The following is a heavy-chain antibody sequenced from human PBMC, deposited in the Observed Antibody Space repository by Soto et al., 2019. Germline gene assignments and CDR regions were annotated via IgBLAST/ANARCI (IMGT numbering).Heavy chain of an antibody. Sequence: QVQLVQSGAEVNKPESSVKVSCKAPGGTFITYAISWVRQAPGQGLEWMGGIIPMFGTANYAQRFQDRVTITADESTNTVYMELSSLRSEDTAVYFCASGIQLWLRRINNGYSGWGQGTLVTVSS. CDR1: GGTFITYA. J-gene: IGHJ4*02. V-gene: IGHV1-69*12. D-gene: IGHD5-12*01. CDR2: IIPMFGTA. CDR3: ASGIQLWLRRINNGYSG.